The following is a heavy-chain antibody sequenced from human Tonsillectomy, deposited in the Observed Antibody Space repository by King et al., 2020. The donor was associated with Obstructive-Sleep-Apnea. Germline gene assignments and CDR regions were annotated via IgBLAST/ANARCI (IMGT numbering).Heavy chain of an antibody. CDR3: AKDPRSYGTTFDY. CDR2: IRYDGRYK. J-gene: IGHJ4*02. D-gene: IGHD5-18*01. CDR1: GVTFSSYG. V-gene: IGHV3-30*02. Sequence: VQLVESGGGVVQPGGSLRLSCAASGVTFSSYGMHWVRQAPGKGLEWGAFIRYDGRYKYYSDSVMVGFTITRDNSKNTLYLQMHSLRAEDTAVYYCAKDPRSYGTTFDYWGQGTLVTVSS.